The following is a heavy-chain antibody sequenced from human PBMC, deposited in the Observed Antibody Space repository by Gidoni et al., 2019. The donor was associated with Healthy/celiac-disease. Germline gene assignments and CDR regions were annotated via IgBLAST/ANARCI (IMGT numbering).Heavy chain of an antibody. CDR2: IFSNDEK. CDR1: GFSLSNARMG. Sequence: QVTLKESGPVLVKPTETLTLTCTVSGFSLSNARMGVSWIRQPPGKALELLAHIFSNDEKSYSTSLKSRLTISKDTSKSQVVLTMTNMDPVDTATYYCARISRFRMDVWGQGTTVTVSS. J-gene: IGHJ6*02. V-gene: IGHV2-26*01. D-gene: IGHD3-10*01. CDR3: ARISRFRMDV.